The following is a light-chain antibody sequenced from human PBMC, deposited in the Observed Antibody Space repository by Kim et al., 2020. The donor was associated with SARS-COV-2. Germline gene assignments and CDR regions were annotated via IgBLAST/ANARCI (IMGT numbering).Light chain of an antibody. J-gene: IGLJ3*02. Sequence: GRRCINSPSGSTANIGRNYVDEYQQLTRTAPKLLIDRNNHRPSGGADQFAVAKSGTSASLAISGHRSDDEADYYCAAWDDSLSGWVFVGGTQLTIL. CDR1: TANIGRNY. CDR3: AAWDDSLSGWV. CDR2: RNN. V-gene: IGLV1-47*01.